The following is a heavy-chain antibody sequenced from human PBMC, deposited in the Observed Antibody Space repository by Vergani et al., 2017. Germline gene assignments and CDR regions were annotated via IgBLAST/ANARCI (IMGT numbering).Heavy chain of an antibody. CDR2: IYTSEST. D-gene: IGHD6-6*01. CDR1: GGSITYGAFY. CDR3: AREYSSSVGFLAY. Sequence: QLQLQESGPGLVKPSETLSLICTVSGGSITYGAFYWSWIRQPAGKGLEWIGRIYTSESTNYNPSLKSRVTMSVDTSKNQFSLKLSSVTAADTAVYYCAREYSSSVGFLAYWGQGTLVTVSS. V-gene: IGHV4-4*07. J-gene: IGHJ4*02.